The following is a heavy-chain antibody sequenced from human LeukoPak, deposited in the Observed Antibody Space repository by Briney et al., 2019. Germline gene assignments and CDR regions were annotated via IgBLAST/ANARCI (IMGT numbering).Heavy chain of an antibody. V-gene: IGHV3-74*01. CDR1: GFTFSSYW. Sequence: GGSLRLSCAASGFTFSSYWMNWVRQAPGKGLVWVSRIASDGSSTTYADSVKGRFSISRDNAKNTLYLQMNSLRVQDTAVYYCARGRPHGNDYWGQGTLVTVSS. CDR3: ARGRPHGNDY. J-gene: IGHJ4*02. D-gene: IGHD4-23*01. CDR2: IASDGSST.